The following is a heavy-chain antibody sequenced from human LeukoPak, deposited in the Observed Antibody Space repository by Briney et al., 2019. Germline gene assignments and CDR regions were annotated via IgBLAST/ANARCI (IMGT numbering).Heavy chain of an antibody. V-gene: IGHV4-59*01. J-gene: IGHJ4*02. CDR1: GFTFSNYW. CDR2: IYYSGST. CDR3: ARNLGGYSYGPDY. Sequence: PGGSLRLSCAASGFTFSNYWMSWVRQAPGKGLEWIGYIYYSGSTNYNPSLKSRVTISVDTSKNQFSLKLSSVTAADTAVYYCARNLGGYSYGPDYWGQGTLVTVSS. D-gene: IGHD5-18*01.